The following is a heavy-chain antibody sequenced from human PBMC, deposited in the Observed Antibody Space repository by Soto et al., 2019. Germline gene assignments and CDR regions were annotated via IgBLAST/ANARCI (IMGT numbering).Heavy chain of an antibody. CDR2: INPSGGST. Sequence: ASVKVSCKASGYTFTSYYIHWVRQAPGQGLEWMGIINPSGGSTNSAQKFQGRVTMTRDTSISTAYMELSSLRSEDTAVYYCATHSVYSSGWNNSPGAPNEYLHHWGQGTLVTAPQ. CDR1: GYTFTSYY. J-gene: IGHJ1*01. D-gene: IGHD6-19*01. V-gene: IGHV1-46*01. CDR3: ATHSVYSSGWNNSPGAPNEYLHH.